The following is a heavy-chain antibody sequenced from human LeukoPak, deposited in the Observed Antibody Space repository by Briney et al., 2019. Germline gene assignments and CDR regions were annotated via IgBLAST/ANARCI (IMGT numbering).Heavy chain of an antibody. CDR2: INPNSGGT. V-gene: IGHV1-2*06. CDR1: GYTFTGYY. CDR3: AREDVAVPFFDY. D-gene: IGHD6-19*01. Sequence: ASVKVSCKASGYTFTGYYMHWVRQAPGQGLEWMGRINPNSGGTNYAQKFQGRVTMTRDTSISTAYMELSRLRSDDTAVYYCAREDVAVPFFDYWGQGTLVTVSS. J-gene: IGHJ4*02.